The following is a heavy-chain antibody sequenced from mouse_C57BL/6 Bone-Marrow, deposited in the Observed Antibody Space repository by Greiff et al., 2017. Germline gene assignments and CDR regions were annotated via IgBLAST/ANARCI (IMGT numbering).Heavy chain of an antibody. V-gene: IGHV1-85*01. Sequence: VKLMESEPELVKPGASVKLSCKASGYTFTSYDINWVTQRPGQGLAWIGWSYPRDGSTKYNEKFKGKATLTVDTSSSTAYMELHSLTSEDSAVYFCARLEFDGSSGDWYFDVWGTGTTVTVSS. J-gene: IGHJ1*03. CDR2: SYPRDGST. CDR3: ARLEFDGSSGDWYFDV. CDR1: GYTFTSYD. D-gene: IGHD1-1*01.